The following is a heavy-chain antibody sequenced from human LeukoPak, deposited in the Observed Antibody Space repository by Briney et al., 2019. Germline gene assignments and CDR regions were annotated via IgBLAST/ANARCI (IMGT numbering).Heavy chain of an antibody. D-gene: IGHD4-17*01. CDR1: GWSFNDYY. Sequence: SETLSLTCAVYGWSFNDYYWNWIRQTPGKGLEWLGEINHSGYTNDSPSLKSRVTLSIDTSRKQFSLNLRSVTVADAGIYYCTRMTTGHDYWGQGTLVTVSS. V-gene: IGHV4-34*01. CDR3: TRMTTGHDY. J-gene: IGHJ4*02. CDR2: INHSGYT.